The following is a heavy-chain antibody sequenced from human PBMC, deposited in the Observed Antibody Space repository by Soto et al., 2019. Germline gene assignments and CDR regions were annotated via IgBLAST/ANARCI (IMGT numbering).Heavy chain of an antibody. CDR1: GFTFSNAW. J-gene: IGHJ4*02. CDR3: TFRVMRITGTPGGQLTDY. D-gene: IGHD1-7*01. CDR2: IKSKTDGGTT. Sequence: GGSLRLSCAASGFTFSNAWMNWVRQAPGKGLEWVGRIKSKTDGGTTDYAAPVKGRFTISRDDSKNTLYLQMNSLKTEDTAVYYCTFRVMRITGTPGGQLTDYWGQGTLVTVSS. V-gene: IGHV3-15*07.